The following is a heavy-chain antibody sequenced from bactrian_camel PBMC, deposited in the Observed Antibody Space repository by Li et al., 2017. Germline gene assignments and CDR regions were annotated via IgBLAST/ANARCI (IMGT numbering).Heavy chain of an antibody. CDR3: APGLCKLDSVPSYARGAEGY. CDR1: EGTISSDC. D-gene: IGHD1*01. V-gene: IGHV3S57*01. J-gene: IGHJ6*01. Sequence: HVQLVESGGVSVEAGGSLRLSCAASEGTISSDCVGRFRQAPGKGREGLVAVDRDGSTAYGEAAKGRFTFSRDNTKNTLYLQIDNLQPEDTANYYCAPGLCKLDSVPSYARGAEGYWGLHTQVTVS. CDR2: VDRDGST.